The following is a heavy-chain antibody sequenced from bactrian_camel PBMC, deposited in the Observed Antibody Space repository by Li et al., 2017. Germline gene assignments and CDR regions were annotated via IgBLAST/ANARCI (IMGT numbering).Heavy chain of an antibody. Sequence: HVQLVESGGGSVQAGESLKLSCAVSGYSVSRYEMGWFRQAPGKEREGVATIGAGEITRINYADSVKGRLTISRDNAKNTLYLQMNSLGPEDTAMYYCAADDGRPRDQSRSGGNPAYFGRWGQGTQVTVS. CDR1: GYSVSRYE. CDR3: AADDGRPRDQSRSGGNPAYFGR. J-gene: IGHJ6*01. D-gene: IGHD2*01. CDR2: IGAGEITRI. V-gene: IGHV3S1*01.